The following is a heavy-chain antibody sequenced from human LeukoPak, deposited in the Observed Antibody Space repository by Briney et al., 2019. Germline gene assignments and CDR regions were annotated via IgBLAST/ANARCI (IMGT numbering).Heavy chain of an antibody. CDR2: IYSGGST. Sequence: PGGSLRLSCAASGFTVSSNYMSWVRQAPGNGLEWVSVIYSGGSTYYADSVKGRFTISRDNSKNTLYLQMNSLRAEDTAVYYCARVTGDTNWYFDLWGRGTLVTVSS. J-gene: IGHJ2*01. CDR3: ARVTGDTNWYFDL. CDR1: GFTVSSNY. V-gene: IGHV3-66*01. D-gene: IGHD7-27*01.